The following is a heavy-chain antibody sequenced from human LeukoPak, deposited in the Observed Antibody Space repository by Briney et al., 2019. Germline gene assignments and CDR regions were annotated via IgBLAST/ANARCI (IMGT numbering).Heavy chain of an antibody. J-gene: IGHJ4*02. CDR2: IYYSGST. V-gene: IGHV4-59*01. CDR1: GGSISSYY. Sequence: SETLSLTCTVSGGSISSYYWSWIRQPPGKGLEWIGYIYYSGSTNYNPSLKSRVTISVDTSKNQFSLKLSSVTAADTAVYYCASVSVTGGYYFDYWGQGTLVTVSS. D-gene: IGHD2-8*02. CDR3: ASVSVTGGYYFDY.